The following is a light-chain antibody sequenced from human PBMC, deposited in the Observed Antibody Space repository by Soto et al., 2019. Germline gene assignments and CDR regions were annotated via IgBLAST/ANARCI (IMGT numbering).Light chain of an antibody. Sequence: IHMTHSPSSLSSSVCYRFTITVRANQSISNYLNWYRQKPGKAPKLLIYAASSLQRGVPSTFSDSGSGTEFTLIISSLHPEDFATYYCQQSYSAPLTFGQGTKVDIK. CDR2: AAS. J-gene: IGKJ1*01. CDR3: QQSYSAPLT. V-gene: IGKV1-39*01. CDR1: QSISNY.